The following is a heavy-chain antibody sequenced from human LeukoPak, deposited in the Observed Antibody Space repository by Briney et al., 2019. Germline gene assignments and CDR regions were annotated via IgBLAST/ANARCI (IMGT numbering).Heavy chain of an antibody. J-gene: IGHJ4*02. V-gene: IGHV4-34*01. CDR1: GGSFSGYY. D-gene: IGHD5-18*01. CDR2: INHSGST. Sequence: PSETLSLTCAVYGGSFSGYYWSWIRQPPGKGLEWIGEINHSGSTNYNPSLKSRVTISVDTSKNQFSLKLSSVTAADTAVYYCARNHRAMVDYWGQGTLVTVSS. CDR3: ARNHRAMVDY.